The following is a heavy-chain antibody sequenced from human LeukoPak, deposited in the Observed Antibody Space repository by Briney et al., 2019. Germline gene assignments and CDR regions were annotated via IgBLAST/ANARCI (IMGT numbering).Heavy chain of an antibody. Sequence: GGSLRLSCAASGFTFSSYGTHSVRPAPGKGLEWVAFIRYDGSNKYYADSVKGRFTISRDNSKNTLYLQMNSLRAEDTAVYYCAKDGGYPRGVHFDYWGQGTLVTVSS. D-gene: IGHD5-12*01. CDR1: GFTFSSYG. CDR3: AKDGGYPRGVHFDY. J-gene: IGHJ4*02. V-gene: IGHV3-30*02. CDR2: IRYDGSNK.